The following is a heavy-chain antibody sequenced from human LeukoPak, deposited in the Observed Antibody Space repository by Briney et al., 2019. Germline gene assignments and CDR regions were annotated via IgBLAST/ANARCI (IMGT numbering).Heavy chain of an antibody. CDR2: INPNSGGT. J-gene: IGHJ4*02. V-gene: IGHV1-2*02. CDR3: ARCQTVAATPVDY. CDR1: GYTFTGYY. Sequence: EASVKVSCKASGYTFTGYYMHWVRQAPGQGLEWMGWINPNSGGTNYAQKFQGRVTMTRDTSISTAYMELSRLRSDDTAVYYCARCQTVAATPVDYWGQGTLVTVSS. D-gene: IGHD2-15*01.